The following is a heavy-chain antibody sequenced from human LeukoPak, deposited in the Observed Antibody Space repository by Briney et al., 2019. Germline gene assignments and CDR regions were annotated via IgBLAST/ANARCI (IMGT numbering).Heavy chain of an antibody. CDR3: AKDLRGPWNYEGLDALDL. CDR1: RFTFNNNA. D-gene: IGHD1-7*01. CDR2: IRGSGART. Sequence: PGGSLRLSCAASRFTFNNNAMSWVRQAPGKGLEWVSGIRGSGARTFYADSVKGRFSISSDNSKNTLYLQMNNLIAEETAVYYCAKDLRGPWNYEGLDALDLWCQGTMVTVSS. V-gene: IGHV3-23*01. J-gene: IGHJ3*01.